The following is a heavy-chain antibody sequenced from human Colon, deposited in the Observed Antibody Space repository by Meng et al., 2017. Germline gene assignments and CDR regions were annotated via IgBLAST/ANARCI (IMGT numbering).Heavy chain of an antibody. CDR1: GYSFTSYW. D-gene: IGHD1-14*01. Sequence: GGSLRLSCKGSGYSFTSYWIGWVRQMPGKGLEWIALINPVNSDTRYGPSFQGQVAISVDTSINTAHLQLTTLKASDTALYYCAIRPAITGAPVQYWGQGTLVTVSS. V-gene: IGHV5-51*01. J-gene: IGHJ4*02. CDR3: AIRPAITGAPVQY. CDR2: INPVNSDT.